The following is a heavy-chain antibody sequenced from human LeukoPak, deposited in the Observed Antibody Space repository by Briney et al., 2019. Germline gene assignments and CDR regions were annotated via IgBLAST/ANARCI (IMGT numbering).Heavy chain of an antibody. CDR2: IVVGSGNT. D-gene: IGHD3-10*01. CDR3: AADRAGSYLRFVY. Sequence: ASVKVSCKASGFXFTSSVVQWVRQARGQRHEWLGWIVVGSGNTNYAQKFQERVTITTDMSTSTAYMELSSLRFEDTAVYYCAADRAGSYLRFVYWGQGTPVTVSS. J-gene: IGHJ4*02. V-gene: IGHV1-58*01. CDR1: GFXFTSSV.